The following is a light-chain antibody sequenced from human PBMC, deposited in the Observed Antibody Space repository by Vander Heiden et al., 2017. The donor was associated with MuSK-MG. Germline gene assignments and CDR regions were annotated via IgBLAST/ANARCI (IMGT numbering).Light chain of an antibody. J-gene: IGKJ2*01. V-gene: IGKV1-39*01. CDR1: QSIGTY. CDR3: QQSDNTPYT. Sequence: DIQMTQSPSSLSASVGDRVTITCRASQSIGTYLNWYQQIPGKAPKLLIYASSTLRSGVPSSFSGGGSGTDFTLTISRLQPEDFATYYCQQSDNTPYTFGQGTKMEIK. CDR2: ASS.